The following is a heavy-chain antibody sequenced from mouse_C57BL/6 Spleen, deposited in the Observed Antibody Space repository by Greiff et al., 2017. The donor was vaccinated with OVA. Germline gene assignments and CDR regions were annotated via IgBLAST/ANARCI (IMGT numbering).Heavy chain of an antibody. CDR3: ARDEFDV. CDR1: GYTFTSYW. V-gene: IGHV1-50*01. Sequence: QVQLQQPGAELVKPGASVKLSCKASGYTFTSYWMQWVKQRPGQGLEWIGEIDPSDSYTNYNQKFKGKATLTVDTSSSTAYMQLSSLTSEDSAVYYCARDEFDVWGTGTTVTVSS. J-gene: IGHJ1*03. CDR2: IDPSDSYT.